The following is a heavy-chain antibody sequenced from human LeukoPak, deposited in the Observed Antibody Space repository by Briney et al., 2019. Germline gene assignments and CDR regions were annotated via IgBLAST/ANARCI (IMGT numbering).Heavy chain of an antibody. CDR2: INSDGSST. CDR3: ASTSWELPDY. D-gene: IGHD1-26*01. Sequence: GGSLRLSCAASGFTFSSYWMHWVRQAPGKGLVWVSRINSDGSSTRYADSVKGRFTISRDNTKNSLYLQMNSLRAEDTAVYYCASTSWELPDYWGKGTLVTVSS. J-gene: IGHJ4*02. V-gene: IGHV3-74*01. CDR1: GFTFSSYW.